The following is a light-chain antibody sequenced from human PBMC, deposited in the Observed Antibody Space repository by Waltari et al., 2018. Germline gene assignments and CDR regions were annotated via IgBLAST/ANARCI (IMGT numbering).Light chain of an antibody. Sequence: QSALPPPASVSGSPAQSITTSSTGTSSDVGGYDYVPWYQQHPGKAPKLIIYSVSNRPSGVSNRFSGSKSGNTASLTISGLQAEDEADYYCSSYTSNSARVFGTGTKVTVL. V-gene: IGLV2-14*01. CDR1: SSDVGGYDY. CDR3: SSYTSNSARV. CDR2: SVS. J-gene: IGLJ1*01.